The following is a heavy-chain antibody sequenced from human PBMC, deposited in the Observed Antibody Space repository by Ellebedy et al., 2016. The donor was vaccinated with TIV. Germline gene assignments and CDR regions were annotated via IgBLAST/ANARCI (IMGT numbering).Heavy chain of an antibody. V-gene: IGHV4-38-2*02. CDR2: ISHNGYT. D-gene: IGHD3-16*01. Sequence: SETLSLXXNVSGYSITSGYYWGWIRQTPGKGLEWIGSISHNGYTYDNPSLKSRVTMSVDTSKNEFSLTLRSVTAADSGVYYCARDWGGGSGEDYFDYWGQGTLVSVSS. J-gene: IGHJ4*02. CDR1: GYSITSGYY. CDR3: ARDWGGGSGEDYFDY.